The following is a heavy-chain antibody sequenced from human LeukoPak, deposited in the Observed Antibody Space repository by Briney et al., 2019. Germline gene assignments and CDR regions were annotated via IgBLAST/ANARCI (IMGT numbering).Heavy chain of an antibody. CDR3: ARQPGLTAKSWYFDL. CDR2: IHPGDSHT. V-gene: IGHV5-51*01. CDR1: GYTFKKYW. Sequence: GESLKISREGSGYTFKKYWIGWVRQMPGKGLEWMGIIHPGDSHTWYSPSFQGQVTISADKSISMAYLQWSSLKASDTAMYFCARQPGLTAKSWYFDLWGHGTLVTVSS. D-gene: IGHD2-2*01. J-gene: IGHJ2*01.